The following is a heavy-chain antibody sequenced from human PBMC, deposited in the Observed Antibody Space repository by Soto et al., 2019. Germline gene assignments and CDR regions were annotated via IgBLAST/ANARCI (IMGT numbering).Heavy chain of an antibody. J-gene: IGHJ6*02. D-gene: IGHD3-22*01. CDR2: IYPGDSDT. V-gene: IGHV5-51*01. Sequence: GESLKISCQGSGYSFTSYWIGWVRQMPGKGLEWMGIIYPGDSDTRYSPAFQGQVTISADKSISTAYLQWSSLKASDTAMYYCARHGNQLEDYYDSSGLYYYYYGMDVWGQGTTVTVSS. CDR3: ARHGNQLEDYYDSSGLYYYYYGMDV. CDR1: GYSFTSYW.